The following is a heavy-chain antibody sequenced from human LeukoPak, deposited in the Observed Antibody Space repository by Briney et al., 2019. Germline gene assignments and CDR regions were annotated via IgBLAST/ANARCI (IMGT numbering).Heavy chain of an antibody. Sequence: ASVKASCKTSEYTFTGYYMHWVRQAPGQGLEWMGWINPNSGDTNYAQKFQGRVTMTRDTSISTAYMELSRLRSDDTAVYYCARDRTRYYYYSYMDVWGKGTAVTISS. CDR1: EYTFTGYY. V-gene: IGHV1-2*02. D-gene: IGHD1-14*01. CDR2: INPNSGDT. CDR3: ARDRTRYYYYSYMDV. J-gene: IGHJ6*03.